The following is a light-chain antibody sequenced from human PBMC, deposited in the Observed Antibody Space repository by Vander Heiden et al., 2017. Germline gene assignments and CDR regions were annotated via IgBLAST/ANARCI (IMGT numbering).Light chain of an antibody. V-gene: IGKV3-20*01. CDR1: QSVDSSY. CDR3: QQDDNSPIT. Sequence: DIVLTQSPGTLSLSPGERATLSCRASQSVDSSYLAWYQQKPGQAPRLLIYGTSNRATGIPDRFSGSGSGTDFTLTISRLEPEDFAVYYCQQDDNSPITFGQGTPMEIK. CDR2: GTS. J-gene: IGKJ5*01.